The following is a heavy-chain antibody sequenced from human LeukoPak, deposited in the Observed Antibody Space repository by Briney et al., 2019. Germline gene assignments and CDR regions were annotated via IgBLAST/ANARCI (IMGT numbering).Heavy chain of an antibody. J-gene: IGHJ4*02. CDR2: INPNSGGT. CDR1: GYTFTGYY. D-gene: IGHD2-15*01. Sequence: ASVTVSFKASGYTFTGYYMHWVRQAPGQGLEWMGWINPNSGGTNYAQKFQGRVTMTRDTSISTAYMELSRLRSDDTAVYYCAREAEASCYDYWGQGTLVTVSS. V-gene: IGHV1-2*02. CDR3: AREAEASCYDY.